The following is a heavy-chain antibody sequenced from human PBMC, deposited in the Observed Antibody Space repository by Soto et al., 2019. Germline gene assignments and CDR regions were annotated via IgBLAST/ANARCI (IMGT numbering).Heavy chain of an antibody. CDR1: GFTFSSYA. J-gene: IGHJ4*02. D-gene: IGHD4-17*01. V-gene: IGHV3-23*01. Sequence: EVQLLESGGGLVQPGGSLRLSCAASGFTFSSYAMSWVRQAPGKGLEWVSAISGSGGSTYYADSVKGRFTISRDNYNNTLYLQMNRLRAEDTAVYYCAKEATVTTFWALSRSDYWGQGTLVTVSS. CDR3: AKEATVTTFWALSRSDY. CDR2: ISGSGGST.